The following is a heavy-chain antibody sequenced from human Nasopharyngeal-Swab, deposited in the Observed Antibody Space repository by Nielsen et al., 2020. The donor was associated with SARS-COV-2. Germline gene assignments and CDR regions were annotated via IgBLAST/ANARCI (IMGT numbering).Heavy chain of an antibody. CDR3: ARVREWEADY. Sequence: GGSLRLSCAASGFTFSNYAMSWVRQAPGKGLEWVSSITSSGDRTSNADSAKGRFTISRDNSKNTLYLQMSSLRAEDTAVYYCARVREWEADYWGQGTLVTVSS. CDR2: ITSSGDRT. J-gene: IGHJ4*02. D-gene: IGHD1-26*01. CDR1: GFTFSNYA. V-gene: IGHV3-23*01.